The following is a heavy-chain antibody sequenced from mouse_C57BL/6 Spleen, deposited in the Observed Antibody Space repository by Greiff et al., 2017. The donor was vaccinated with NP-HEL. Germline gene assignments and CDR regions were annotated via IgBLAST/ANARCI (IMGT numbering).Heavy chain of an antibody. Sequence: EVQLQQSGAELVRPGASVKLSCTASGFNIKDDYMHWVKQRPEQGLEWIGWIDPENGDTEYASKFQGKATITADTSSNTAYLQLSSLTSEDTAVYYCTRAWRSYFDYWGQGTTLTVSS. J-gene: IGHJ2*01. V-gene: IGHV14-4*01. CDR3: TRAWRSYFDY. D-gene: IGHD3-1*01. CDR2: IDPENGDT. CDR1: GFNIKDDY.